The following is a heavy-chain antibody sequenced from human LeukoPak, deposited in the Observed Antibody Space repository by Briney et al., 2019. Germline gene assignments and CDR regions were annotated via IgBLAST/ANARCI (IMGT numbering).Heavy chain of an antibody. J-gene: IGHJ4*02. D-gene: IGHD4-23*01. CDR1: GGSISSGGYY. CDR2: IYYSGST. Sequence: PSQTLSLTCTVSGGSISSGGYYWSWIRQHPGKGLEWIGYIYYSGSTYYNPSLKSRVTISVDTSKNQSSLKLSSVTAADTAVYYCARVWGGGTYYFDYWGQGTLVTVSS. V-gene: IGHV4-31*03. CDR3: ARVWGGGTYYFDY.